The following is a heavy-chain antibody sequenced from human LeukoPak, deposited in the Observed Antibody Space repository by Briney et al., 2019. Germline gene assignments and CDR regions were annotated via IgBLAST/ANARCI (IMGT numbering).Heavy chain of an antibody. D-gene: IGHD3-3*01. CDR1: GGSFSGYY. CDR3: ARRGGNYDFWSGYPYYFDY. J-gene: IGHJ4*02. Sequence: SETLSLTCAVYGGSFSGYYWSWIRQPPGKGLEWIGEINHSGSTNYNPSLKSRVTISVDTSKNQFSLKLSSVTAADTAVYYCARRGGNYDFWSGYPYYFDYWGQGTLVTVSS. CDR2: INHSGST. V-gene: IGHV4-34*01.